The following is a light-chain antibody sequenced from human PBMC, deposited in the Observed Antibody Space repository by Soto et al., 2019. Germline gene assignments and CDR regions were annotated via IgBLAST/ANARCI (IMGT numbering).Light chain of an antibody. V-gene: IGLV2-14*01. CDR2: EVS. CDR3: SSYTSSSTLWV. Sequence: QSALTQPASVSGSPGQSITISCTGTSSDVGGYNYVSWYQQHPGKAPKLMIYEVSNRPTGVSNRFSGSKSGNTASLTISGLQDEDEADYYCSSYTSSSTLWVFGTGTKVTVL. CDR1: SSDVGGYNY. J-gene: IGLJ1*01.